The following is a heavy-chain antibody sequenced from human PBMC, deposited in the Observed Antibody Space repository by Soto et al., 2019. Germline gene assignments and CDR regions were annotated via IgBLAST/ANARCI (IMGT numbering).Heavy chain of an antibody. D-gene: IGHD2-8*01. CDR1: GFTLSSYG. CDR3: AKSRGVHASHPGY. J-gene: IGHJ4*02. Sequence: EVQLLESGGGLVQPGGSLRLSCAASGFTLSSYGMTWVRQAPGKGLEWVSTISGSGSTYDADSVKGRFTISRDNSKNRLCLQMNSLRADVTAIYYCAKSRGVHASHPGYWGQGNLVTVSS. V-gene: IGHV3-23*01. CDR2: ISGSGST.